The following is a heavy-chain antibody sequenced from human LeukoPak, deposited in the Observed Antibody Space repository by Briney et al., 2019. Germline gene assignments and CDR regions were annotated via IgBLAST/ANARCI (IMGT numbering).Heavy chain of an antibody. CDR3: ARDPETYCGGDCPIGY. Sequence: SVKVSCKASGGTFSSYAISWVRQAPGQGLEWMGRIIPILGIANYAQKFQGRVTITADKSTSTAYMELSSLRSEDTAVYYCARDPETYCGGDCPIGYWGQGTLVTVSS. CDR2: IIPILGIA. J-gene: IGHJ4*02. V-gene: IGHV1-69*04. CDR1: GGTFSSYA. D-gene: IGHD2-21*02.